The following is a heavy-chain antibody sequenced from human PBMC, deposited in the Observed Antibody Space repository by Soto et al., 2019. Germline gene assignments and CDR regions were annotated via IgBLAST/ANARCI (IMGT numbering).Heavy chain of an antibody. Sequence: SGTLCLTWSVAGSSMNSAAYYWGWVRHHPGRGVEWIGYICHTGSTFYYPSLKSRVTIVLDSSKSRFALEVSSVTAADTAMYYCAGSPVRSMFVDRGPGALVTVSS. V-gene: IGHV4-31*02. CDR2: ICHTGST. J-gene: IGHJ4*01. CDR3: AGSPVRSMFVD. D-gene: IGHD1-26*01. CDR1: GSSMNSAAYY.